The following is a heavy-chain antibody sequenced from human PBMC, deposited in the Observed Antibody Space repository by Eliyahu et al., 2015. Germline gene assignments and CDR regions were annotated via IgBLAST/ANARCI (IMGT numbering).Heavy chain of an antibody. Sequence: QVQLQESGPGLVKPSETLSLTCTXSGXSISXYYWXWIRQPPGKGLEWIGYIYYSGSTNYNPSLKSRVTISVDTSKNQFSLKLSSVTAADTAVYYCASASGRGEREYYYGMDVWGQGTTVTVSS. V-gene: IGHV4-59*01. CDR1: GXSISXYY. D-gene: IGHD1-26*01. J-gene: IGHJ6*02. CDR2: IYYSGST. CDR3: ASASGRGEREYYYGMDV.